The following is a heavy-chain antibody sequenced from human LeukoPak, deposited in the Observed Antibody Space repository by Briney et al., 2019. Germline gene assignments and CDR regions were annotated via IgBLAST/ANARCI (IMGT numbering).Heavy chain of an antibody. Sequence: ASVKVSCKDSGKTLSDLSIHWLRQPPGKGLEWLGGSDPEDGERIYAQMFQGRVTMTEDTSIDTAYMELSSLRSEDTAVYYCVTGFTTMAVDYFDYWGQGTLVTASP. CDR1: GKTLSDLS. V-gene: IGHV1-24*01. D-gene: IGHD5-18*01. CDR3: VTGFTTMAVDYFDY. CDR2: SDPEDGER. J-gene: IGHJ4*02.